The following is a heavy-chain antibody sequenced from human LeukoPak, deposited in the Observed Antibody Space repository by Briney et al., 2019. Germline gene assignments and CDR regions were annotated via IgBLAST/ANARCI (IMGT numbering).Heavy chain of an antibody. CDR3: ARWGTGYSSGWFGY. Sequence: GGSLRLSCAASGFTFSSYSMNWVRQAPGKGLEWVSSISGGGSVIYYADSVKGRFTVSRDNAKNSLYLQMNSLRAEDTAVYYCARWGTGYSSGWFGYWGQGTLVTVSS. D-gene: IGHD6-19*01. V-gene: IGHV3-21*01. J-gene: IGHJ5*01. CDR2: ISGGGSVI. CDR1: GFTFSSYS.